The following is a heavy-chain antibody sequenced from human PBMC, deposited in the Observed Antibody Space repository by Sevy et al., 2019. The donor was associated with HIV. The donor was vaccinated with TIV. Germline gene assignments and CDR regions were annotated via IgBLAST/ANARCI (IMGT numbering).Heavy chain of an antibody. CDR2: IWFDGSNT. CDR3: ARDLEFYDSGDYGPALMPDY. CDR1: GFTFSSYG. V-gene: IGHV3-33*01. J-gene: IGHJ4*02. D-gene: IGHD4-17*01. Sequence: GGSLRLSCAASGFTFSSYGMHWVRQGPGKGLEWVAVIWFDGSNTYYADSVKGRFTISRDIAKNTLHLQMNSLRAEDTAVYYWARDLEFYDSGDYGPALMPDYWGQGTLVTASS.